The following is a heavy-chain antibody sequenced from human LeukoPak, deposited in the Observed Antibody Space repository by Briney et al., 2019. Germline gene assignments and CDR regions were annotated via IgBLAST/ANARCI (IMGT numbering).Heavy chain of an antibody. J-gene: IGHJ3*02. Sequence: GGSLRLSCAASGFXFSSYSINWVRQAPGKGLEWVSSISSSSSYIYYADSVKGRFTISRDNAKNSLYLQMNSLKAEDTAVYYCARDYVDSSGYYSMILPDIWGQGTMVTVSS. V-gene: IGHV3-21*01. CDR3: ARDYVDSSGYYSMILPDI. D-gene: IGHD3-22*01. CDR2: ISSSSSYI. CDR1: GFXFSSYS.